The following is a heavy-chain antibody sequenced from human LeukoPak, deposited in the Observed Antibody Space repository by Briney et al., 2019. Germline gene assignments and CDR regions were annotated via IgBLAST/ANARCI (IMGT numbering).Heavy chain of an antibody. Sequence: ASVKVSCKASGYTFTSYGISWVRQAPGQGLEWMGWISAYNGNTNYAQKLQGRVTMTTDTSTSTAYVELRSLRSDDTAVYYCARDLYYDSSGYYRRNDFDYWGQGTLVTVSS. J-gene: IGHJ4*02. CDR3: ARDLYYDSSGYYRRNDFDY. V-gene: IGHV1-18*01. D-gene: IGHD3-22*01. CDR1: GYTFTSYG. CDR2: ISAYNGNT.